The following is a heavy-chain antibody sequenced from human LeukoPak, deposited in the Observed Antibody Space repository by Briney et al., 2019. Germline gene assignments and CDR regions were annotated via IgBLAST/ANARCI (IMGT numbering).Heavy chain of an antibody. V-gene: IGHV3-9*01. D-gene: IGHD5-12*01. Sequence: PGGSLRLSCAASGFTFDDYAMHWVRQAPGKGLEWVSGISWNSGSIGYADSVKGRFTISRDNAKNSLYLQMNSLRAEDTAVYYCARGMGVATQYWGQGTLVTVSS. CDR2: ISWNSGSI. CDR1: GFTFDDYA. J-gene: IGHJ4*02. CDR3: ARGMGVATQY.